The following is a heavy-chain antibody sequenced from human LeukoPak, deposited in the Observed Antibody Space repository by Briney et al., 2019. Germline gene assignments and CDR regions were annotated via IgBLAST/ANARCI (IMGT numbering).Heavy chain of an antibody. Sequence: SETLSLTCTVSGGSISSYYWSRIRQPPGKGLEWIGYIYYSGSTNYNPSLKSRVTISVDTSKNQFSLKLSSVTAADTAVYYCARLRYSGSYYHFDYWGQGTLVTVSS. V-gene: IGHV4-59*08. D-gene: IGHD1-26*01. CDR1: GGSISSYY. CDR3: ARLRYSGSYYHFDY. J-gene: IGHJ4*02. CDR2: IYYSGST.